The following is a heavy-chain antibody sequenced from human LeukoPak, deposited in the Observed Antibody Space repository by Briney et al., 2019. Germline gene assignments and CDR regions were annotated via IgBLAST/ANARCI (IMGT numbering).Heavy chain of an antibody. V-gene: IGHV3-15*01. D-gene: IGHD6-6*01. J-gene: IGHJ4*02. CDR1: GFTFSNAW. Sequence: GGSLRLSCAASGFTFSNAWMSWVRQAPGKGLEWVGRIKSKTDGGTTDYAAPVKGRFTISRDDSKNTLYLQMNSLKTEATAVYYCTTGQYEYSSIDYWGQGTLVTVSS. CDR2: IKSKTDGGTT. CDR3: TTGQYEYSSIDY.